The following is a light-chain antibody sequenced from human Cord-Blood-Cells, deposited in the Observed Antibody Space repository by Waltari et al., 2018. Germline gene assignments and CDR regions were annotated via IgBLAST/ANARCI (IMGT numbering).Light chain of an antibody. V-gene: IGLV2-8*01. J-gene: IGLJ2*01. CDR3: SSYAGSNNLV. CDR2: EVS. Sequence: QSALTQPPSASGSPGQSVHISCTGPSSDVGGYNYVSWYQQHPGKAPNLMIYEVSKRPSGVPDRFSGSKSGHTASLTVSVLQAEDEADYYCSSYAGSNNLVFGGGTKLTVL. CDR1: SSDVGGYNY.